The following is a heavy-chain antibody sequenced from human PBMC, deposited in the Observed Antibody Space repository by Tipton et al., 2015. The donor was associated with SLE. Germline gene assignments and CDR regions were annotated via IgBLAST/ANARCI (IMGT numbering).Heavy chain of an antibody. CDR2: ISWDGGST. J-gene: IGHJ3*02. CDR3: ARDLRYYDGGAFDI. D-gene: IGHD3-22*01. Sequence: SLRLSCAASGFTFDDYAMHWVRQAPGKGLEWVSLISWDGGSTYYADSVKGRFTISRDNAKNSLYLQMNSLRAEDTALYYCARDLRYYDGGAFDIWGQGTMVTVSS. CDR1: GFTFDDYA. V-gene: IGHV3-43D*04.